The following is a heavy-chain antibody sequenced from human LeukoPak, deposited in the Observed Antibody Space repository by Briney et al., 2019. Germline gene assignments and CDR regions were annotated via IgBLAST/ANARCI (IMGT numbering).Heavy chain of an antibody. CDR3: ARGLNFGSGILV. J-gene: IGHJ4*02. D-gene: IGHD3-10*01. CDR2: INPDSGGT. CDR1: GYTFTGYF. Sequence: ASVKVSCKASGYTFTGYFIHWVRQAPGQGLEWMGWINPDSGGTNYAQKFQGRVTMTRDTSISTAYMELSRLRSDDSAMYYCARGLNFGSGILVWGQGSPVTVSS. V-gene: IGHV1-2*02.